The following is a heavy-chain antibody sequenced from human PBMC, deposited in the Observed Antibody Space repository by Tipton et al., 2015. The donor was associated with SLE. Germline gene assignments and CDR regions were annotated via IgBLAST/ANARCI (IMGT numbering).Heavy chain of an antibody. CDR2: IHYSGGT. CDR1: GGSISGRY. Sequence: TLSLTCTVSGGSISGRYWNWIRQPPGKGLEWIGYIHYSGGTLYNPSLKSRVTISLDKSKNQFSLKLSSVTAADTAVYYCAREADGFDMWGQGTMVTVSS. CDR3: AREADGFDM. V-gene: IGHV4-59*11. J-gene: IGHJ3*02.